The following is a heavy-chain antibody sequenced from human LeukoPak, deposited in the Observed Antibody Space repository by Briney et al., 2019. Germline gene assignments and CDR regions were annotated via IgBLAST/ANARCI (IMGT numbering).Heavy chain of an antibody. J-gene: IGHJ2*01. CDR3: ARVGYCSHGSCLRLDWYFDL. D-gene: IGHD2-15*01. CDR1: GGSISSYY. CDR2: IYYSGST. V-gene: IGHV4-59*01. Sequence: SETLSLTCTVSGGSISSYYWSWIRQPPGKGLEWIGYIYYSGSTDYNPSLKSRVTISVDTSKNQFSLKLSSVTAADTAVYYCARVGYCSHGSCLRLDWYFDLWGRGTLVTVSS.